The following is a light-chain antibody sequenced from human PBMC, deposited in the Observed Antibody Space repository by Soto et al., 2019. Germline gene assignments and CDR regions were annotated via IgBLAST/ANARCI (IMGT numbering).Light chain of an antibody. Sequence: QSALTQPASASGSPGQSITISCTGTRSDVGSYNLVSWYQQHPGKAPKLMIYEGSKRPSGVSNRFSGSKSGNTASLTISGLQAEDEADYYCCSYAGSSTSVFGTGTKVTVL. J-gene: IGLJ1*01. CDR3: CSYAGSSTSV. CDR1: RSDVGSYNL. V-gene: IGLV2-23*01. CDR2: EGS.